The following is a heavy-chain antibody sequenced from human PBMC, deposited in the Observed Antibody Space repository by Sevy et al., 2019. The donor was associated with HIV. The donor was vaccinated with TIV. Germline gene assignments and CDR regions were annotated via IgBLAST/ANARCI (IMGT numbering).Heavy chain of an antibody. CDR3: AKRLGSSWPTLGLGDYCYGMDV. J-gene: IGHJ6*02. D-gene: IGHD6-13*01. V-gene: IGHV3-11*01. Sequence: GGSLRLSCAASGFTFSDYYMSWIRQAPGKGLEWVSYISSSGSTIYYADSVKGRFTISRDNAKNSLFLQMNSLRAEDTAVYYCAKRLGSSWPTLGLGDYCYGMDVWGQGTTVTVSS. CDR2: ISSSGSTI. CDR1: GFTFSDYY.